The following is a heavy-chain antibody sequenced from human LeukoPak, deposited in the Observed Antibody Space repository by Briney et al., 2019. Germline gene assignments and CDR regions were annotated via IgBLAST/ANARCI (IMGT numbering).Heavy chain of an antibody. V-gene: IGHV1-2*02. Sequence: ASVKVSCKVSRYIFTAHYMHWVRQAPGQGLEWMGWINPNSGGTKYAQNFQGRVTMTRDTSISTAYMELSRLRSDDTAVYYCAREGDYYDSSGPTDYWGQGTLVTVSS. J-gene: IGHJ4*02. CDR1: RYIFTAHY. D-gene: IGHD3-22*01. CDR2: INPNSGGT. CDR3: AREGDYYDSSGPTDY.